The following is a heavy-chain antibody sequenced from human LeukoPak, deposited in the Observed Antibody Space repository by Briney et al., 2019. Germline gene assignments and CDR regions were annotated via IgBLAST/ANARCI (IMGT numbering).Heavy chain of an antibody. CDR2: LTSSGSTK. CDR3: AREEYSSSSAWFGP. Sequence: PGGSLRLSCAASGFTFSSYEMNWVRQAPGKGLEWVSYLTSSGSTKYYADSVKGRFTISRDNAKNSLFLEMNSLRAEDTAVYYCAREEYSSSSAWFGPWGQGTLVTVSS. D-gene: IGHD6-6*01. CDR1: GFTFSSYE. J-gene: IGHJ5*02. V-gene: IGHV3-48*03.